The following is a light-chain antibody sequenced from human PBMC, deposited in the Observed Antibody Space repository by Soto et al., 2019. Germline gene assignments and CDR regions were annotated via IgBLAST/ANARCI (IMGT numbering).Light chain of an antibody. Sequence: EIVLTQSPGTLSLSPGERATLSCRASQSVSSSYLAWYQQKPGQAPRLLIYGASSRATGIPDRFSGSGSGTEFTLTISRLEPEDFAVYYCQQDGSSPFTFGPGTKVHIK. CDR1: QSVSSSY. CDR3: QQDGSSPFT. V-gene: IGKV3-20*01. CDR2: GAS. J-gene: IGKJ3*01.